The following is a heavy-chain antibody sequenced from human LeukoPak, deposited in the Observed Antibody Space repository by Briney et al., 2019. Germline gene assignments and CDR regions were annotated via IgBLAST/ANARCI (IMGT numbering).Heavy chain of an antibody. CDR3: ARVDVYYYYMDV. J-gene: IGHJ6*03. V-gene: IGHV4-39*07. CDR2: IYYSGST. Sequence: PSETLSLTCTVSGGSISGNTYYWGWIRQPPGKGLEWIGNIYYSGSTYYNPSLKSRVTLSVDTSKNQFSLKLSSVTAADTAVYYCARVDVYYYYMDVWGKGTTVTVSS. CDR1: GGSISGNTYY.